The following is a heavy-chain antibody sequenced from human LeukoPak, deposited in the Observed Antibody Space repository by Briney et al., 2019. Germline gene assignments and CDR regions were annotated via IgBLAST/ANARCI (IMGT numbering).Heavy chain of an antibody. CDR1: GFTFSSYA. V-gene: IGHV3-23*01. D-gene: IGHD5-24*01. J-gene: IGHJ4*02. CDR3: ASRDGYNYVRDY. Sequence: GGSLRLSCAASGFTFSSYAMSWVRQAPGKGLEWVSAISGSGGGTYYADSVKGRFTISRDNSKNTLYLQMNSLRAEDTAVYYCASRDGYNYVRDYWGQGTLVTVSS. CDR2: ISGSGGGT.